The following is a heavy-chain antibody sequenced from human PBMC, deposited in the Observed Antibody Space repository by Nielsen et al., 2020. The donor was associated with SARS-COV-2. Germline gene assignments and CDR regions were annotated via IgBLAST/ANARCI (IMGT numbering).Heavy chain of an antibody. CDR2: ISFDGSNK. D-gene: IGHD5-24*01. V-gene: IGHV3-30*18. CDR1: GFTFSKNG. J-gene: IGHJ4*02. Sequence: LSLTCAASGFTFSKNGIYWVRQAPGKGLEWVSIISFDGSNKNSADSVKGRFTISRDNAKNSLYLQMNSLRAEDTALYYCAKLDGYPTAYWGQGTLVTVSS. CDR3: AKLDGYPTAY.